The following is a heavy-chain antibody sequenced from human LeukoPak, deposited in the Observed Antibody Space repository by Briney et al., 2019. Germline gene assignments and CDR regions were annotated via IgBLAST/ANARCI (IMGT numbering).Heavy chain of an antibody. Sequence: GASVKVSCKASGYTFTSYGISWVRQAPGQGLEWMGWISAYNGNTNYAQKLQGRVTMTTDTSTSTAYMELRSLRSDDTAVYYCATGLLGWGYGSWYFDLWGRGTLVTVSS. V-gene: IGHV1-18*01. CDR3: ATGLLGWGYGSWYFDL. J-gene: IGHJ2*01. CDR1: GYTFTSYG. CDR2: ISAYNGNT. D-gene: IGHD5-12*01.